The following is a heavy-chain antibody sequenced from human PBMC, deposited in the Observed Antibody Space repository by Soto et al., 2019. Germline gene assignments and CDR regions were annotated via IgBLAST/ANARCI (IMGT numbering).Heavy chain of an antibody. J-gene: IGHJ6*02. CDR3: ATGLYARGFLEWLPYPGMDV. V-gene: IGHV1-24*01. CDR1: GYTLTGLS. CDR2: FDPEDGET. D-gene: IGHD3-3*01. Sequence: ASVKVSCKVSGYTLTGLSMHWVRQAPGKGLEWMGGFDPEDGETIYAQKFQGRVTMTEDTSTDTAYMELSSLRSEDTAAYYCATGLYARGFLEWLPYPGMDVWGQGTTVTVSS.